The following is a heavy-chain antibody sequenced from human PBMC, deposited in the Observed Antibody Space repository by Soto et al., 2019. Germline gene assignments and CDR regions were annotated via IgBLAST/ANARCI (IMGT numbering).Heavy chain of an antibody. D-gene: IGHD3-22*01. CDR2: TYYRSKWYN. CDR1: GDSVSSNSAA. V-gene: IGHV6-1*01. Sequence: SQTLSLTCAISGDSVSSNSAAWNWIRQSPSRGLEWLGRTYYRSKWYNDYAVSVKSRITINPDTSKNQFSLQLNSVTPEDTAVYYCARAISRITMIVVAPDAFDIWGQATMVTVSS. CDR3: ARAISRITMIVVAPDAFDI. J-gene: IGHJ3*02.